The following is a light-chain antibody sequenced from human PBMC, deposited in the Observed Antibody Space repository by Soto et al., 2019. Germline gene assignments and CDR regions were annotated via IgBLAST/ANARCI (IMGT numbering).Light chain of an antibody. Sequence: IQMTQSPSSLSASVRDRVTITCRASQDIGTDLGWYQQKPGKAPNLLIYAASSLRSGVPSRFSGSGSGTHFTLTISSLQAEDSATYFCLQDYTYPLTVGQGTKVEIK. CDR1: QDIGTD. V-gene: IGKV1-6*02. CDR3: LQDYTYPLT. J-gene: IGKJ1*01. CDR2: AAS.